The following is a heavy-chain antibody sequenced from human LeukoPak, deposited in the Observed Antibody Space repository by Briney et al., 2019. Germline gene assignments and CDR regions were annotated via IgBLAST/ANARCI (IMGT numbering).Heavy chain of an antibody. CDR1: GFTFDDSV. V-gene: IGHV3-20*04. J-gene: IGHJ4*02. CDR2: INWNGGST. D-gene: IGHD4-17*01. CDR3: AKEWGVDYGLRY. Sequence: GGSLRLSCAASGFTFDDSVMSWVRQAPGKGLEWVSGINWNGGSTGYADSVKGRFTISRDNSKNTLYLQMNSLRADDTAVYYCAKEWGVDYGLRYWGQGTLVTVSS.